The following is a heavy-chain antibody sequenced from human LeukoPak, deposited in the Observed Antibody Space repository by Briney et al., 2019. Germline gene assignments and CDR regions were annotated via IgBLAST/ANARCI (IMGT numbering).Heavy chain of an antibody. D-gene: IGHD6-13*01. J-gene: IGHJ4*02. CDR1: GLTFSSYR. CDR2: ISSSSSYI. Sequence: GGSLRLSCVASGLTFSSYRMNWVRQAPGRGLEWVSSISSSSSYIYYADSVKGRFTISTDNAKKTLYLQMNSLRAEDTAVYYCARVRAAAGSDYWGQGTLVTVSS. V-gene: IGHV3-21*01. CDR3: ARVRAAAGSDY.